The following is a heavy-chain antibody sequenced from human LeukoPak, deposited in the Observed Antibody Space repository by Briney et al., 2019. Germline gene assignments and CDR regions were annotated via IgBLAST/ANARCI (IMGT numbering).Heavy chain of an antibody. Sequence: GGSLRLSCAASGFTFSSYGMHWVRQAPGKGLEWVAVISYDGSNKYYADSVKGRFTISRDNSKNTLYLQMNSLRAEDTAVYYCARDHGYCSSTSCKRYYYYYMDVWGKGTTVTVSS. V-gene: IGHV3-30*03. CDR1: GFTFSSYG. J-gene: IGHJ6*03. CDR3: ARDHGYCSSTSCKRYYYYYMDV. CDR2: ISYDGSNK. D-gene: IGHD2-2*03.